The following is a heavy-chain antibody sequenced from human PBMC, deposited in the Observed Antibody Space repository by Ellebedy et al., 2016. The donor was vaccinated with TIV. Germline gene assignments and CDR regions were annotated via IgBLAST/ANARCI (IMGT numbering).Heavy chain of an antibody. V-gene: IGHV4-4*07. Sequence: SETLSLXXTVSGGSASRYFWSWIRQPAGKGLEWIGRIFTSGSFNYNPSLMSRVTMSVVTSKNQISLRLNSVTAADTAVYYCARVHCSITTCDYYYMDVWGKGTTVTASS. CDR1: GGSASRYF. J-gene: IGHJ6*03. CDR2: IFTSGSF. D-gene: IGHD1-1*01. CDR3: ARVHCSITTCDYYYMDV.